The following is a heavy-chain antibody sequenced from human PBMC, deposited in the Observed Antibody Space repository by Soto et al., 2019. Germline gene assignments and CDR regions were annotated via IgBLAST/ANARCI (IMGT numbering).Heavy chain of an antibody. CDR2: LYNCGNT. CDR3: AREGRSIAWDYFYGMDF. Sequence: PSETLSLTRTVSGGSIGSFSWRWIRQPAGKGLEWIGRLYNCGNTNYNPSLKGRVTMSLDTSKNQLSLKLSSVTAADTAVYYCAREGRSIAWDYFYGMDFWAQGTRVTVSS. V-gene: IGHV4-4*07. J-gene: IGHJ6*02. CDR1: GGSIGSFS. D-gene: IGHD3-3*02.